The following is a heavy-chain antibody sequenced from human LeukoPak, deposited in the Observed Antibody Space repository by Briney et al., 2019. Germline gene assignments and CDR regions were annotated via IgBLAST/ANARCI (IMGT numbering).Heavy chain of an antibody. Sequence: KPSETLSLTCSVSGASISSYYWSWIRQPPGKGLEWIGYIYYSGSTNYNPSLKSRVTMSVNTSKNQFPLKLSSVTAADTAVYYCAALGIPLALTFWGQGTLVTVSS. D-gene: IGHD3-10*01. CDR2: IYYSGST. J-gene: IGHJ1*01. CDR1: GASISSYY. V-gene: IGHV4-59*01. CDR3: AALGIPLALTF.